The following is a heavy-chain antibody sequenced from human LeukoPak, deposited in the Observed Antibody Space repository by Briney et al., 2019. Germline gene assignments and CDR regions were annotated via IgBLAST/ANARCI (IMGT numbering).Heavy chain of an antibody. J-gene: IGHJ3*02. CDR2: ISSTSSTI. Sequence: GGSLRLSCAASGFTFRSYSMHGVRQAPGKGLEWVSYISSTSSTIYYADSVKGRFTISRDNAKNSLYLQMNRLRDEDTAVYYCARAAPYYYASRGYSAFDSWRQGTMVTVSA. V-gene: IGHV3-48*02. D-gene: IGHD3-22*01. CDR3: ARAAPYYYASRGYSAFDS. CDR1: GFTFRSYS.